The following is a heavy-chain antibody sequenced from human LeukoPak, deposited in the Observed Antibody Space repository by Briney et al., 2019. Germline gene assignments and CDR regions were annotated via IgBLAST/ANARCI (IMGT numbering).Heavy chain of an antibody. CDR3: ARDRTPRLRWWRYDAFDI. V-gene: IGHV3-11*04. Sequence: PGGSLRLSCAASGFTFSDYYMSWIRQAPGKGLEWVSYISSSGSTIYYTDSVKGRFTISRDNAKNSLYLQMNSLRAEDTAVYYCARDRTPRLRWWRYDAFDIWGQGTMVTVSS. CDR2: ISSSGSTI. D-gene: IGHD4-23*01. J-gene: IGHJ3*02. CDR1: GFTFSDYY.